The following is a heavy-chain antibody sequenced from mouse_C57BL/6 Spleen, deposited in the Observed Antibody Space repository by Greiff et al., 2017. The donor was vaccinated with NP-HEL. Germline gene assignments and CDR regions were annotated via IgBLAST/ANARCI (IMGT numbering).Heavy chain of an antibody. J-gene: IGHJ3*01. CDR2: ISYDGGN. CDR3: ARADDYDGFAY. D-gene: IGHD2-4*01. Sequence: EVQLQESGPGLVKPSQSLSLTCSVTGYSITSGYYWNWIRQFPGNKLEWMGYISYDGGNNYNPSLKNRISITRDTSKNQFFLKLNSVTTEDTATYYCARADDYDGFAYWGQGTLVTVSA. CDR1: GYSITSGYY. V-gene: IGHV3-6*01.